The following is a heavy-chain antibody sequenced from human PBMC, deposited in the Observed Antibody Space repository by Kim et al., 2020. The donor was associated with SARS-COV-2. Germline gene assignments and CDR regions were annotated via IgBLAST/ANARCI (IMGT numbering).Heavy chain of an antibody. CDR1: GSSLSGYR. V-gene: IGHV4-34*01. Sequence: SETLSLTCAVYGSSLSGYRWTWIRQPPGRGLEWIGEINHSGNTNCNPSLKSRVTISVETSKNQVSLSLRSVTAADTAVYYCARAWAGVVPSPVLGLGPYYEYHAMDVWGLGTTVNVSS. CDR2: INHSGNT. CDR3: ARAWAGVVPSPVLGLGPYYEYHAMDV. D-gene: IGHD3-3*01. J-gene: IGHJ6*02.